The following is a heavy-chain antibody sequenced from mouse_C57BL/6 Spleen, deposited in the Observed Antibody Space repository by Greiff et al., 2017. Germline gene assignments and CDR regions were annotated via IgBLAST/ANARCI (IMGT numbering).Heavy chain of an antibody. D-gene: IGHD1-1*01. Sequence: VQLQQSGAELVRPGTSVKMSCTASGYTFTNYWIGWAKQRPGHGLEWIGDIYPGGGYTNYNEKFKGKATLTADKSSSTAYMQFSSLTSEDSAIYYCARYYGDYAMDYWGQGTSVTVSS. V-gene: IGHV1-63*01. CDR3: ARYYGDYAMDY. CDR2: IYPGGGYT. CDR1: GYTFTNYW. J-gene: IGHJ4*01.